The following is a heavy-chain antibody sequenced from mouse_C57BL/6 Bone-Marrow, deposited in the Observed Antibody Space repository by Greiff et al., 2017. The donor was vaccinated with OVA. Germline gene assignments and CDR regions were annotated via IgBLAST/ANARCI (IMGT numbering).Heavy chain of an antibody. V-gene: IGHV1-80*01. D-gene: IGHD1-1*01. J-gene: IGHJ2*01. Sequence: QVQLQQSGAELVKPGASVKISCKASGYAFSSYWMNWVKQRPGKGLEWIGQIYPGDGDTNYNGKFKGKATLTADKSSSTAYMQLSSLTSEDSAVYFCARAGSSPLAGFDYWGQGTTLTVSS. CDR1: GYAFSSYW. CDR3: ARAGSSPLAGFDY. CDR2: IYPGDGDT.